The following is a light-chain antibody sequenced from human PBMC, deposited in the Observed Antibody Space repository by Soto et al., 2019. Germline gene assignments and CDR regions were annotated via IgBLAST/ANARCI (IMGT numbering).Light chain of an antibody. V-gene: IGLV2-8*01. CDR1: SSDVGGYNY. CDR2: EVS. J-gene: IGLJ1*01. Sequence: QSALTQPPSASGSPGQSVTISCTGTSSDVGGYNYVSWYQQHPDKAPKLLIYEVSKRPSGVPDRFSGSKSGNTASLTVSGLQAEDEADYYCSSYAGSSNVRVFGTGTKLTVL. CDR3: SSYAGSSNVRV.